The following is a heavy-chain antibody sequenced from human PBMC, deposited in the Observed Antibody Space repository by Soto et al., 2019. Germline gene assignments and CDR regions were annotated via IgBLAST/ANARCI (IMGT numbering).Heavy chain of an antibody. CDR3: ARLKNYYGSGSLPHYGMDV. CDR2: IDPSDSYT. D-gene: IGHD3-10*01. V-gene: IGHV5-10-1*01. CDR1: GYSFTSYW. Sequence: PGESLKISCKGSGYSFTSYWISWVRQMPGKGLEWVGRIDPSDSYTNYSPSFQGHVTISADKSISTAYLQWSSLKASDTAMYYCARLKNYYGSGSLPHYGMDVWGQGTTVTVSS. J-gene: IGHJ6*02.